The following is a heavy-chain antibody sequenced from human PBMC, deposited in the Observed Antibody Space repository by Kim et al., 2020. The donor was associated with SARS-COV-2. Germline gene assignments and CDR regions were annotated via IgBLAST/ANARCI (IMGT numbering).Heavy chain of an antibody. Sequence: GGSLRLSCAASGFTFSSYAMHWVRQAPGKGLEWVSVISNAGSNKYSAYSEKGLFIFTSDTSKTLLQLQMNILGAEAAAVYFSGGAAGRRFAPGVHDYR. CDR1: GFTFSSYA. J-gene: IGHJ4*01. CDR2: ISNAGSNK. V-gene: IGHV3-30-3*01. CDR3: GGAAGRRFAPGVHDY. D-gene: IGHD1-1*01.